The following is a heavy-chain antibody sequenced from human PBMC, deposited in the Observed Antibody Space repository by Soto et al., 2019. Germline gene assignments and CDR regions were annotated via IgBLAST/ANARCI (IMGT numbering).Heavy chain of an antibody. D-gene: IGHD5-12*01. CDR2: MNPNSGNT. CDR1: GYTFTSYD. V-gene: IGHV1-8*01. J-gene: IGHJ6*02. CDR3: ARSFSGYDSNYYYYYGKDV. Sequence: GASVEVSCKAFGYTFTSYDINWVGQGTVQGLEGMGWMNPNSGNTGYAQKFQGRVTMTRNTSISTAYMELSRLRTEDTAVYYCARSFSGYDSNYYYYYGKDVWGQGTTVNVSS.